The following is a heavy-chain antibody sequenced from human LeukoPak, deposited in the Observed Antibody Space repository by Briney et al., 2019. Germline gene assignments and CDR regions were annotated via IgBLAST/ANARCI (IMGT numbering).Heavy chain of an antibody. J-gene: IGHJ4*02. CDR3: ARCDVLRYFDWSRPFDY. CDR1: GFTFSSYE. V-gene: IGHV3-48*03. Sequence: GGSLRLPRAASGFTFSSYEMNWVRQAPGKGLEWVSYISSSGSTIYYADSVKGRFTISRDNAKNSLYLQMNSLRAEDTAVYYCARCDVLRYFDWSRPFDYWGQGTLVTVSS. CDR2: ISSSGSTI. D-gene: IGHD3-9*01.